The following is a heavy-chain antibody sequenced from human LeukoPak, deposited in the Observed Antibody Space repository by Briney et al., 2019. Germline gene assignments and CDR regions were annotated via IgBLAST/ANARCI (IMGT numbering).Heavy chain of an antibody. CDR1: GFTFSSYSIN. CDR2: IYYSGST. V-gene: IGHV4-59*04. J-gene: IGHJ4*02. Sequence: GSLRLSCAASGFTFSSYSINWVRQPPGKGLEWIGNIYYSGSTYYNPSLKSRVTISVDTSKNQFSLKLSSVTVADTAVYYCARDLNLEWPGYFDYWGQGTLVTVSS. CDR3: ARDLNLEWPGYFDY. D-gene: IGHD3-3*01.